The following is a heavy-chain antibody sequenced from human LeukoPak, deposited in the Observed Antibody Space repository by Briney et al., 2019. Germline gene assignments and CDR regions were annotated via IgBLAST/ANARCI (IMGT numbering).Heavy chain of an antibody. CDR2: IYYSGST. J-gene: IGHJ4*02. CDR3: ARDAPGLANWGSGFDY. D-gene: IGHD7-27*01. CDR1: GGSISSYY. V-gene: IGHV4-59*01. Sequence: SETLSLTCTVSGGSISSYYWSWIRQPPGNGLEWIGYIYYSGSTNYNPSLKSRVTISVDTSKNQFSLKLSSVTAADTAVYYCARDAPGLANWGSGFDYWGQGTLVTVSS.